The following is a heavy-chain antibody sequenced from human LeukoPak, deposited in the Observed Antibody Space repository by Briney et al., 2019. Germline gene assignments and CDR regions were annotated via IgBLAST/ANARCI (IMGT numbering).Heavy chain of an antibody. D-gene: IGHD5-12*01. Sequence: GGSLRLSCATSGFPFETNAMSWVRQAPGKGLEWVSLIVASSGSTFYADSVKGRFTISRDSSKNTLYLQMNSLRAEDMAVYYCAKGAYDYIEMGYFDYWGQGTLVTVSS. CDR2: IVASSGST. J-gene: IGHJ4*02. V-gene: IGHV3-23*01. CDR3: AKGAYDYIEMGYFDY. CDR1: GFPFETNA.